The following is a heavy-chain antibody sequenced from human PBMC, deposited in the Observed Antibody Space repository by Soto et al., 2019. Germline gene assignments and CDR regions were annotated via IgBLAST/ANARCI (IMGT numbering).Heavy chain of an antibody. V-gene: IGHV4-39*01. CDR2: MYYSGST. CDR3: ARFSLGSGSQSPTWFDP. D-gene: IGHD3-10*01. Sequence: SETLSLTCTVSGGSISSSSYYWGWIRQPPGKGLEWIGSMYYSGSTYYKPSLKSRVTISVDTSKNQFSLKLSSVTAADTAVYYCARFSLGSGSQSPTWFDPWGQGTLVTVSS. CDR1: GGSISSSSYY. J-gene: IGHJ5*02.